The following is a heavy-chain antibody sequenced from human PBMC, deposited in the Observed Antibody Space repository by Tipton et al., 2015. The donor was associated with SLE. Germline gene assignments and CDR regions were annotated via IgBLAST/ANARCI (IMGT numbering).Heavy chain of an antibody. CDR1: GRSFSGYY. CDR3: ARARYYYDSSGYYYGWYFDL. V-gene: IGHV4-34*01. D-gene: IGHD3-22*01. J-gene: IGHJ2*01. CDR2: INHSGST. Sequence: TLSLTCAVYGRSFSGYYWSWIRQPPGKGLEWIGEINHSGSTNYNPSLKSRVTISVDTSKNQFSLKLSSVTAADTAVYYCARARYYYDSSGYYYGWYFDLWGRGTLVTVSS.